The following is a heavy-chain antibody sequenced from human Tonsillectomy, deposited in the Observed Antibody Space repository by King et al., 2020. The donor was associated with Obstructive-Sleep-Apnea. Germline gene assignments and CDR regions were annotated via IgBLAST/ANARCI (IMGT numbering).Heavy chain of an antibody. V-gene: IGHV4-31*03. CDR2: IYYSGST. CDR3: AGGFGQGTPFFYGDYYFDY. D-gene: IGHD4-17*01. J-gene: IGHJ4*02. CDR1: GGSISSGGYY. Sequence: QLQESGPGLVKPSQTLSLTCTVSGGSISSGGYYWSWIRQHPGKGLEWIGYIYYSGSTYYNPSLKSRVTISVDTSKNQFSLKLSSVTAADTAGYYCAGGFGQGTPFFYGDYYFDYWGQGTLVTVSS.